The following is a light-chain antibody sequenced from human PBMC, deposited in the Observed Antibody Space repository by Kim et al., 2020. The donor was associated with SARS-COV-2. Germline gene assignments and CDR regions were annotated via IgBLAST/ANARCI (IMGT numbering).Light chain of an antibody. CDR1: TGAVTSGHF. J-gene: IGLJ2*01. Sequence: PGGTVTLTCGSSTGAVTSGHFPYWFQHKPGQAPSTLIYDITQRHSWTPARFSGSLLGDKAALTLSGAQPEDEADYYRLLYYSGVRVFGGGTQLTVL. CDR3: LLYYSGVRV. CDR2: DIT. V-gene: IGLV7-46*01.